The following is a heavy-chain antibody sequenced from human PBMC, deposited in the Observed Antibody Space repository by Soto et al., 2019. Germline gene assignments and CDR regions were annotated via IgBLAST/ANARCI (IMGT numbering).Heavy chain of an antibody. D-gene: IGHD5-12*01. CDR1: GGAISNFY. J-gene: IGHJ4*02. Sequence: QVQLQESGPGLVKPSQTLSLTCSVSGGAISNFYWTWVRQTPGKGLESLGYISYSGSTYYNPSLESRVAISLDTSKNQFSLRLDSVTAADTAVYYCARIRNGYAGIDYWGQGTLVTVCS. CDR3: ARIRNGYAGIDY. CDR2: ISYSGST. V-gene: IGHV4-59*08.